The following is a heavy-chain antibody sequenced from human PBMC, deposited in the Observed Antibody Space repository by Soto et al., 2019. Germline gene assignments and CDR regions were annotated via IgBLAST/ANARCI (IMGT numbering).Heavy chain of an antibody. CDR1: GASTVSHYH. CDR3: ALALGPTTGLDY. J-gene: IGHJ4*02. CDR2: IFNSGTP. V-gene: IGHV4-31*02. Sequence: QVQLQESGPGLVKPSQTLSLTCSVSGASTVSHYHWTWIRQPPGKGLEWMGYIFNSGTPFYNPSLTIRLSISMDTSVNHFSLELRSVTAADTAVYYCALALGPTTGLDYWGQGTLVTVSS. D-gene: IGHD1-26*01.